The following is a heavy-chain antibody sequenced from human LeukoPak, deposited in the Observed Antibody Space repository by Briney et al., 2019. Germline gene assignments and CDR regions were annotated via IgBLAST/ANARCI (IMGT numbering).Heavy chain of an antibody. CDR3: ARRNLKYNFGSGRFFEY. J-gene: IGHJ4*02. Sequence: PSETLSLTCTVSGGSISSSGYCWGWIRQPPGKGLEWVGSIDYSGNTNYNPSLKSRVTVAVDMSKNQFSLKLSSVTAADTAVYFCARRNLKYNFGSGRFFEYWGQGILVTVSS. D-gene: IGHD3-10*01. CDR2: IDYSGNT. V-gene: IGHV4-39*01. CDR1: GGSISSSGYC.